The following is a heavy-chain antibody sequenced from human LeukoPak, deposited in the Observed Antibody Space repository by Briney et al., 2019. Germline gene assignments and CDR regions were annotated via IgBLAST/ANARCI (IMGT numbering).Heavy chain of an antibody. CDR2: ISYDGSNK. CDR3: ARLRNSSPDFDY. CDR1: GFTFSSYA. D-gene: IGHD6-13*01. V-gene: IGHV3-30-3*01. J-gene: IGHJ4*02. Sequence: SGGSLRLSCAASGFTFSSYAMHWVRQAPGKGLEWVAVISYDGSNKYYADSVKGRFTISRDNSKNTLYLQMNSLRAEDTAVYYCARLRNSSPDFDYWGQGTLVTVSS.